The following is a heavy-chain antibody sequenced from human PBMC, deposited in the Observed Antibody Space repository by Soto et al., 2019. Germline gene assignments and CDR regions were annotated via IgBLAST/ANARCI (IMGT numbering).Heavy chain of an antibody. Sequence: QLQLQESGPGLVKTSETLSLTCTVSGGSISSSSNHWGWIRQPPGKGLEWIGNISYSKNTYYNPSLKSRVTISVDTSKNQFSLRLTSVTAADTAVYYCATHPPYGPLDHWGQGTLVTVSS. D-gene: IGHD4-17*01. CDR3: ATHPPYGPLDH. J-gene: IGHJ4*02. CDR2: ISYSKNT. CDR1: GGSISSSSNH. V-gene: IGHV4-39*01.